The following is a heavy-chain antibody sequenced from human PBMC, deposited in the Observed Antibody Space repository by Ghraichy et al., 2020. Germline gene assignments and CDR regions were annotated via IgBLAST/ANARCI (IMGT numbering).Heavy chain of an antibody. V-gene: IGHV4-4*07. J-gene: IGHJ6*02. Sequence: SETLSLTCTVSGGSISSYYWSWIRQPAGKGLEWIGRIYTSGSTNYNPSLKSRVTMSVDTSKNQFSLKLSSVTAADTAVYYCARDQYYDFWSGYYTPYYYYGMDVWGQGTTVTVSS. D-gene: IGHD3-3*01. CDR1: GGSISSYY. CDR2: IYTSGST. CDR3: ARDQYYDFWSGYYTPYYYYGMDV.